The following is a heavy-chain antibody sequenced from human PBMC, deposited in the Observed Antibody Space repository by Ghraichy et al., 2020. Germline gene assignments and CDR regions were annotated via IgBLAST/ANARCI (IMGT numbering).Heavy chain of an antibody. CDR1: GFTFSSYS. CDR2: ISSSSSYI. Sequence: GGSLRLSCAASGFTFSSYSMNWVRQAPGKGLEWVSSISSSSSYIYYADSVKGRFTISRDNAKNSLYLQMNSLRAEDTAVYYCARDSGIAVAGPTEGWGQGTLVTVSS. V-gene: IGHV3-21*01. D-gene: IGHD6-19*01. CDR3: ARDSGIAVAGPTEG. J-gene: IGHJ4*02.